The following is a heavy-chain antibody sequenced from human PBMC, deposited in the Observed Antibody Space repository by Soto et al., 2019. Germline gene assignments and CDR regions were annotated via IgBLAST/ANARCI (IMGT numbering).Heavy chain of an antibody. CDR3: ARERLQYSGYGAFDI. CDR1: GDSVSSNSAA. D-gene: IGHD5-12*01. V-gene: IGHV6-1*01. CDR2: TYYRSKWYN. J-gene: IGHJ3*02. Sequence: PSQTLSLTCVLSGDSVSSNSAAWNWIRQSPSRGLEWLGRTYYRSKWYNDYAVSVKSRISINPDTSKNQFSLQLNSVTPEDTAVYFWARERLQYSGYGAFDIWGQGTMVTVSS.